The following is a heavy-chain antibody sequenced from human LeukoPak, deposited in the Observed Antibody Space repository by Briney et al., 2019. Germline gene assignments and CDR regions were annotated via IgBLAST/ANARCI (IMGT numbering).Heavy chain of an antibody. CDR1: GGSFSGYH. CDR2: INHSGSI. D-gene: IGHD3-3*01. Sequence: SETLSLTCAVYGGSFSGYHWSWIRQPPGKGLEWIGEINHSGSINYNPSLKSRVTISVDTSKNQFSLKLSSVTAADTAVYYCARGGGHVLRFLEWYSYDAFDIWGQGTMVTVSS. J-gene: IGHJ3*02. V-gene: IGHV4-34*01. CDR3: ARGGGHVLRFLEWYSYDAFDI.